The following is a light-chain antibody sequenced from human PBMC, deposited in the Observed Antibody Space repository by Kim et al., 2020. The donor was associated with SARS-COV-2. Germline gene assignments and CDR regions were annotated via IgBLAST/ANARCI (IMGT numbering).Light chain of an antibody. V-gene: IGKV1-27*01. CDR1: QGISKY. J-gene: IGKJ1*01. CDR2: GAT. Sequence: DIQMTQSPSSLSASVGDRVTITCRASQGISKYLAWYQQKPGKVPKVLIYGATALQSGVPSRFSGSGSGTDFTLTISSLQPEDVASYLWHKYNSSQWTFGQGTKVDIK. CDR3: HKYNSSQWT.